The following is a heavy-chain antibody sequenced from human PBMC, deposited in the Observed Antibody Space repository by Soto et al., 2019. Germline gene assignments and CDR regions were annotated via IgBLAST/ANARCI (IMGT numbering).Heavy chain of an antibody. CDR3: ARETGTTPWFDP. Sequence: ASVKVSCKASGGTFSSYAISWVRQAPGQGLEWMGGIIPIFGTANYAQKFQGRVTITADESTSTAYMELSSLRSEDTAVYYCARETGTTPWFDPWGQGTLVTVSS. J-gene: IGHJ5*02. CDR1: GGTFSSYA. D-gene: IGHD1-7*01. V-gene: IGHV1-69*13. CDR2: IIPIFGTA.